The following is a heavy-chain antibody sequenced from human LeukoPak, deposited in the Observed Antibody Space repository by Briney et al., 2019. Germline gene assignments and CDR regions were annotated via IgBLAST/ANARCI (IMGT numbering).Heavy chain of an antibody. D-gene: IGHD7-27*01. V-gene: IGHV3-74*01. CDR1: GFTFSDYW. J-gene: IGHJ4*02. CDR2: INSDGSST. CDR3: ARDYRPNWGSTVGDY. Sequence: SGGSLTLSCAASGFTFSDYWMHWVRPAPGQGLVWVSSINSDGSSTNYADSVKGRFNISRDNAKNTLYLQMNSLRAEDTAVYYCARDYRPNWGSTVGDYWGQGTLVTVSS.